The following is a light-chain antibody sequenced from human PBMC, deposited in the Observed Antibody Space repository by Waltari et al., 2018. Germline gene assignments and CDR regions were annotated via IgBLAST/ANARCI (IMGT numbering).Light chain of an antibody. Sequence: QSVLTQPPSTSGTPGERVSIPCSGGRSNIGSNTLHWYKPVPGTAPQLHIYLDDQRTSGVPDRFSASKSGTSASLAISGLQSGDEADYYCSTWDDSLNDVLFGGGTRVTVL. CDR1: RSNIGSNT. CDR2: LDD. J-gene: IGLJ2*01. V-gene: IGLV1-44*01. CDR3: STWDDSLNDVL.